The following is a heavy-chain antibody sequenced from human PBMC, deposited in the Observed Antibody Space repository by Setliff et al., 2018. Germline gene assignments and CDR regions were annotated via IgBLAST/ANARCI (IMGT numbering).Heavy chain of an antibody. D-gene: IGHD2-15*01. CDR2: ISSYNDVT. V-gene: IGHV1-18*01. CDR1: GYTFKNSA. J-gene: IGHJ3*01. Sequence: ASVKVSCKASGYTFKNSAISWVRQAPGQGLEWVGWISSYNDVTSYAQRFQGRVTLTTDTSTSAAYMELRTLRSDDTAVYYCAISTLSICSGGSCPNAFDVWGQGTMVTVSS. CDR3: AISTLSICSGGSCPNAFDV.